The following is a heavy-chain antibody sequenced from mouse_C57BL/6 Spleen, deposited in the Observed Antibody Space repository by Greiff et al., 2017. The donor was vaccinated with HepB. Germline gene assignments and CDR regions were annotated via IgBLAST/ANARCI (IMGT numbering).Heavy chain of an antibody. CDR2: ILPGSGST. V-gene: IGHV1-9*01. CDR1: GYTFTGYW. Sequence: QVQLKESGAELMKPGASVKLSCKATGYTFTGYWIEWVKQRPGHGLEWIGEILPGSGSTNYNEKFKGKATFTADTSSNTAYMQLSSLTTADSAIYYCAKGGYYYGSSGAMDYWGQGTSVTVSS. CDR3: AKGGYYYGSSGAMDY. D-gene: IGHD1-1*01. J-gene: IGHJ4*01.